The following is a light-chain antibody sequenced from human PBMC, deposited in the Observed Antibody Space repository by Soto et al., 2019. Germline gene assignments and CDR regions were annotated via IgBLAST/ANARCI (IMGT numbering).Light chain of an antibody. CDR2: AAS. V-gene: IGKV1-39*01. Sequence: DIQMTQSPSSLSASAGDRVTITCRASQSMNNYVNWYQQKPGKAPQLLIYAASSLQSGVPPRFSGRGSETDFTLAISSLQPEDFATYYCQQSYSTPYTFGQGTKLEI. CDR3: QQSYSTPYT. J-gene: IGKJ2*01. CDR1: QSMNNY.